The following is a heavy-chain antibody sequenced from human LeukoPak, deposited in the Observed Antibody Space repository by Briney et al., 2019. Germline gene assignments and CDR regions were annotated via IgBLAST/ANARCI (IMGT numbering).Heavy chain of an antibody. CDR1: GGSISSYY. Sequence: SETLSLTCTVSGGSISSYYWTWVRQPPGKGLEWIGYIYYSGSTNYNPSLKSRVTISVDTSKNQFSLKLSSVTAADTAVYYCARYYGSYNWFDPWGQGTLVTVSS. D-gene: IGHD3-10*01. V-gene: IGHV4-59*01. CDR2: IYYSGST. J-gene: IGHJ5*02. CDR3: ARYYGSYNWFDP.